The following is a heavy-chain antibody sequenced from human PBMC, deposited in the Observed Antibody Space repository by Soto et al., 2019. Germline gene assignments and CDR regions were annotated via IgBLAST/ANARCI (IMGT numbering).Heavy chain of an antibody. V-gene: IGHV3-20*04. J-gene: IGHJ5*02. CDR1: GFTFDDYG. Sequence: PGGSLRLSCAASGFTFDDYGMSWVRQAPGKGLEWVSGINWNGGSTGYADSVKGRFTISRDNAKNSLYLQMNSLRAEDTALYYCARERNPGDYFPYNWFDPWGQGTLVTVSS. CDR2: INWNGGST. D-gene: IGHD4-17*01. CDR3: ARERNPGDYFPYNWFDP.